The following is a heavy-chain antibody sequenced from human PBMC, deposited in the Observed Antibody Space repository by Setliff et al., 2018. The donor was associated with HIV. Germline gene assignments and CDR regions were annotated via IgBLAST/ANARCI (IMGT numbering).Heavy chain of an antibody. CDR3: ARVRCSGANCFNWFDF. CDR2: INAGSGNT. D-gene: IGHD2-15*01. CDR1: GYSFSNFA. Sequence: ASVKVSCKASGYSFSNFAIHWVRQAPGQRLEWLGWINAGSGNTRYSQKFQDRLTITRDTSARTVYMELSSLKSEDTAVYYFARVRCSGANCFNWFDFWGQGTPVTVSS. V-gene: IGHV1-3*01. J-gene: IGHJ5*01.